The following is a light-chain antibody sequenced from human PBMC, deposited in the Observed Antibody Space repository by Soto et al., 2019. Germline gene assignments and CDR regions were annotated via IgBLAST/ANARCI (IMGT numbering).Light chain of an antibody. V-gene: IGLV2-14*01. Sequence: QSVLTQPASVSGSPGQSITISCTGTSSDVGGYNYVSWYQQHPGKAPKLMIYEASNRPSGISHRFSGSKSGNTASLTISGLRAEDEADYYCSSYTRQYTPSYVFGTGTKVTV. J-gene: IGLJ1*01. CDR3: SSYTRQYTPSYV. CDR1: SSDVGGYNY. CDR2: EAS.